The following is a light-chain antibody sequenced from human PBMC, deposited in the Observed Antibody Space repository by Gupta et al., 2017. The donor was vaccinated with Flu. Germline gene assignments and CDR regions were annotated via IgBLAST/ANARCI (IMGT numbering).Light chain of an antibody. CDR1: SSDIGSYNY. V-gene: IGLV2-14*01. CDR2: GVT. CDR3: SSCISSSTLV. J-gene: IGLJ2*01. Sequence: QSALTQPASVSASPVQSITISCTGTSSDIGSYNYVSWYQQHPGKAPRLLIYGVTNRPSGVSNRFSASKSGDTASLTISGLKAEDEADYYCSSCISSSTLVFGGGTKLTVL.